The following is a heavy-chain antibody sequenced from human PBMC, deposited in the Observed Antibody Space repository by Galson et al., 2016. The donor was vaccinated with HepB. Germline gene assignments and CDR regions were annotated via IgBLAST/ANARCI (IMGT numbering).Heavy chain of an antibody. CDR3: ARVRCSTFICQNWFDP. CDR1: GDSVSSNSAA. CDR2: TYYRSKWYN. D-gene: IGHD2/OR15-2a*01. V-gene: IGHV6-1*01. Sequence: CAISGDSVSSNSAAWTWIRQSPLRGLEWLGRTYYRSKWYNDYAVSVKSRISIHPDTSKNQFSLQLNSVTPEDTAVYYCARVRCSTFICQNWFDPWGQGTLVTVSS. J-gene: IGHJ5*02.